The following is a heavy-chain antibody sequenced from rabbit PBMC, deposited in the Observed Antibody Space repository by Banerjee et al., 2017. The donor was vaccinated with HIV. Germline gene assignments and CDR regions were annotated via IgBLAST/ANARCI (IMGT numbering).Heavy chain of an antibody. CDR2: IYTGSGNT. Sequence: QEQLEESGGDLVKPGASLTLTCTGSGFSFSSGYDMCWVRQAPGKGLEWIACIYTGSGNTDYASWAKGRFTISKTSSTTVDLKMTSLTAADTATYFCARRDADNGAWYHKLWGPGTLVTVS. CDR1: GFSFSSGYD. J-gene: IGHJ4*01. CDR3: ARRDADNGAWYHKL. V-gene: IGHV1S45*01. D-gene: IGHD2-1*01.